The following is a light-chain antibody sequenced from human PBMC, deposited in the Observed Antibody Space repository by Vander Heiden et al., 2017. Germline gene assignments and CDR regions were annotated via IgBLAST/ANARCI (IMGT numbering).Light chain of an antibody. V-gene: IGLV7-46*01. CDR1: TGAVTSGHY. CDR3: LLSYSGARSVV. CDR2: DTS. J-gene: IGLJ2*01. Sequence: QAVLTQEPSLAVSPGGTVTLTCASNTGAVTSGHYPYWFQQKPGQAPRTLIYDTSNKHSWTPARFSGSLLGGKAALTLSGAQPEDEADYYCLLSYSGARSVVFGGGTKLTVL.